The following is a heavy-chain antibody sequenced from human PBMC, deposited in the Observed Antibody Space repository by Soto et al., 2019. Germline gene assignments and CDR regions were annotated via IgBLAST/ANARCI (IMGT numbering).Heavy chain of an antibody. CDR2: IKQDGSEK. CDR3: ARDLSGWDGYNPGSANPPDY. V-gene: IGHV3-7*01. D-gene: IGHD5-12*01. J-gene: IGHJ4*02. Sequence: EVQLVESGGGLVQPGGSLRLSCAASGFTFSSYWMSWVRQAPGKGLEWVANIKQDGSEKYYVDSVKGRFTISRDNAKNSLYLQMNSLRAEDTAVYYCARDLSGWDGYNPGSANPPDYWGQGTLVTVSS. CDR1: GFTFSSYW.